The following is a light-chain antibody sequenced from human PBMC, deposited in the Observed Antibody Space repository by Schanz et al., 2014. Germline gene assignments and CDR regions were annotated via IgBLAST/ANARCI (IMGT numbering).Light chain of an antibody. CDR3: SSYTSSSPRWV. J-gene: IGLJ3*02. CDR2: EGS. Sequence: QSALTQPPSVSGSPGQSITISCTGTSSDVGSYNLVSWYQQHPDKAPKLMIYEGSKRPSGVSNRFSGSKSGNTASLTISGLQAEDEADYYCSSYTSSSPRWVFGGGTKLTVL. V-gene: IGLV2-14*02. CDR1: SSDVGSYNL.